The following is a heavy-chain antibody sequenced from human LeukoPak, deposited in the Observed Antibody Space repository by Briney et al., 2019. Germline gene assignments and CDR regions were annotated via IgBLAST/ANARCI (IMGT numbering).Heavy chain of an antibody. Sequence: GGSLRLSCAASGFTFSSYAMTWVRQAPGKGLEWVSTISSSGYSTYYADSVKGRFTISRDNSKNTLYLQLNSLRAEDTTVYYCAKTTYASNSSGWYNHFDYWGQGTLVTVSS. CDR3: AKTTYASNSSGWYNHFDY. D-gene: IGHD6-19*01. CDR1: GFTFSSYA. J-gene: IGHJ4*02. V-gene: IGHV3-23*01. CDR2: ISSSGYST.